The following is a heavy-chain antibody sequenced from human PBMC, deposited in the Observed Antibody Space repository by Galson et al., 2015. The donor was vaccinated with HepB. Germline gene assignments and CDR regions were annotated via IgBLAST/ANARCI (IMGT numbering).Heavy chain of an antibody. CDR3: AKTRNQVWGSYPHYWFYY. CDR2: ISGSGGST. V-gene: IGHV3-23*01. Sequence: SLRLSCAASGFTFSSYAMSWVRQAPGKGLEWVSAISGSGGSTYYADSVKGRFTISRDNSKNKLYLQMNSLSAEETAVYYRAKTRNQVWGSYPHYWFYYLGQGTPVTVSS. D-gene: IGHD3-16*02. CDR1: GFTFSSYA. J-gene: IGHJ4*02.